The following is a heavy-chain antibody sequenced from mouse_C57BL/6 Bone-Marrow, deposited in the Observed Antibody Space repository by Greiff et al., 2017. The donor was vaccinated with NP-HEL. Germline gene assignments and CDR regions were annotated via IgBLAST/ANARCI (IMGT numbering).Heavy chain of an antibody. CDR1: GYTFTSYW. CDR2: IYPGNSDT. J-gene: IGHJ4*01. V-gene: IGHV1-5*01. CDR3: TRWGTTVVAPFAMDY. D-gene: IGHD1-1*01. Sequence: VHVKQSGTVLARPGASVKMSCKTSGYTFTSYWMHWVKQRPGQGLEWIGAIYPGNSDTSYNQKFKGKAKLTAVTSASTAYMELSSLTNEDSAVYYCTRWGTTVVAPFAMDYWGQGTSVTVSS.